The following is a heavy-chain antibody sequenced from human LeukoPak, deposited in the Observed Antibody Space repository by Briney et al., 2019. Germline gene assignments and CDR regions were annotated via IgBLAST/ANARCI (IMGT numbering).Heavy chain of an antibody. CDR2: IYYSGST. Sequence: SETLSLTCTVSGGSISSSSYYWGWIRQPPGKGLEWIGSIYYSGSTYYNPSLKSRVTISVDTSKNQFSLKLSSVTAADTAVYYCAGGGGYDSSGHLDYWGQGTLVTVSS. V-gene: IGHV4-39*01. CDR1: GGSISSSSYY. D-gene: IGHD3-22*01. CDR3: AGGGGYDSSGHLDY. J-gene: IGHJ4*02.